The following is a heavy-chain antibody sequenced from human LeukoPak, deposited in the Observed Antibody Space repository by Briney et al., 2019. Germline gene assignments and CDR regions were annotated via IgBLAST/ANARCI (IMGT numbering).Heavy chain of an antibody. CDR1: GGTFSSYA. D-gene: IGHD6-19*01. CDR2: ITPVFGTA. J-gene: IGHJ4*02. V-gene: IGHV1-69*13. CDR3: ARSSPRGWGTYYFDY. Sequence: GASVKVSCKASGGTFSSYAISRVRQAPGQGLEWMGGITPVFGTANYAQKFQGRVTITADESTSTAYMELSSLRSEDTAVYYCARSSPRGWGTYYFDYWGQGTLVTVSS.